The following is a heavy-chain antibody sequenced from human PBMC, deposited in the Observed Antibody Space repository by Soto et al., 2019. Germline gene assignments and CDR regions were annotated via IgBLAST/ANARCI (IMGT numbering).Heavy chain of an antibody. CDR1: RGTFNSYA. CDR3: AIVEAPDATTNWYFDL. V-gene: IGHV1-69*14. D-gene: IGHD1-1*01. CDR2: IIPIFGTT. J-gene: IGHJ2*01. Sequence: QVQLLQSGAEVKKPGSSVKVSCKASRGTFNSYAFTWVRQAPGQGLEWMGGIIPIFGTTNFAQKFQGRVTYTADKITSTAYMEVNSLTSEHKAVYYRAIVEAPDATTNWYFDLLGRGTLVTVSS.